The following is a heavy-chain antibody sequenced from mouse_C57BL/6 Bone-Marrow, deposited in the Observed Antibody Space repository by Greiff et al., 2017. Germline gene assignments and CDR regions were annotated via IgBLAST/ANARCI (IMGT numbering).Heavy chain of an antibody. CDR3: ARYYYDSGYCEV. J-gene: IGHJ1*03. CDR2: IDPEDGET. Sequence: EVKLQESGAELVKPGASVKLSCTASGFYIKDYYMHWVKQRTEQGLEWIGRIDPEDGETKYAPQFPGKATITADTSSNTAYLQLSSLTSEDTAVYYCARYYYDSGYCEVWGTGTTVTVSS. V-gene: IGHV14-2*01. D-gene: IGHD2-4*01. CDR1: GFYIKDYY.